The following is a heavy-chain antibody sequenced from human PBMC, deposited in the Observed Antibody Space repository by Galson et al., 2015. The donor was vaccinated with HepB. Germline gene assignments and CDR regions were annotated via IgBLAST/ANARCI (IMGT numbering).Heavy chain of an antibody. CDR1: GFTFSGSA. V-gene: IGHV3-73*01. J-gene: IGHJ4*02. Sequence: SLRLSCAAYGFTFSGSAIHWVHQTSGKGLEWVGRIRTKASNYATAYAASLQGRFTISRDDSKNTAYLHMKSLKTEDTAVYYCIRMADLSGYSSSWGQGTLVTVSS. D-gene: IGHD6-13*01. CDR2: IRTKASNYAT. CDR3: IRMADLSGYSSS.